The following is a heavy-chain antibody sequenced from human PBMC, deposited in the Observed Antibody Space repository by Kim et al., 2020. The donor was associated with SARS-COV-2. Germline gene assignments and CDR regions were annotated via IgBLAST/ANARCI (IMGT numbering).Heavy chain of an antibody. CDR3: ARVSDYYDNRGYATSYY. CDR2: TSFDGRNN. D-gene: IGHD3-22*01. CDR1: GFTFTSYA. Sequence: GGTLRLSCATSGFTFTSYALLWVRQTPGKGLEWVAITSFDGRNNHYVDSAKGRFTISRDNSKSTLFLQMNSLRTEDTAVYYCARVSDYYDNRGYATSYY. J-gene: IGHJ6*01. V-gene: IGHV3-30*04.